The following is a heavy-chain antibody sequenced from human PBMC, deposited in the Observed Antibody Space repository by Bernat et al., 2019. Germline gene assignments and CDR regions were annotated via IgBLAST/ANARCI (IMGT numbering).Heavy chain of an antibody. CDR3: AREKQVSGKWKFPLYGY. V-gene: IGHV1-3*04. Sequence: QVQLVQSGAEVKKPGASVKVSCKASAYTFTSYAIHWVRQAPGQRLEWLGWINTGNGNTKYSEKVQGRVTITRDSSATTAYMELSSLRSEDTALYFCAREKQVSGKWKFPLYGYWGQGTLVTVSS. D-gene: IGHD1-14*01. CDR1: AYTFTSYA. J-gene: IGHJ4*02. CDR2: INTGNGNT.